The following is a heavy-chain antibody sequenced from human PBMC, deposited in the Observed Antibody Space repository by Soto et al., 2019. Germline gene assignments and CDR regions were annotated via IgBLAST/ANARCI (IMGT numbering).Heavy chain of an antibody. V-gene: IGHV3-30-3*01. J-gene: IGHJ4*02. D-gene: IGHD6-13*01. Sequence: GGSLRLSCAASGFTFSSYAMHWVRQAPGKGLEWVAVISYDGSNKYYADSVKGRFTISRDNSKNTLYLQMNSLRAEDTAVYYCAREGDAAAAALFDYWGQGTLVTVSS. CDR2: ISYDGSNK. CDR3: AREGDAAAAALFDY. CDR1: GFTFSSYA.